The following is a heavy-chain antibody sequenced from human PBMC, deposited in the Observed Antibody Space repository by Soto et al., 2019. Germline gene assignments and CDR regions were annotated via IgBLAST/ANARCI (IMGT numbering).Heavy chain of an antibody. CDR3: ERERYGSGRSL. D-gene: IGHD3-10*01. V-gene: IGHV4-34*01. J-gene: IGHJ4*02. CDR1: GGSLSGYY. CDR2: INHSGST. Sequence: PSETLSLTCAVYGGSLSGYYWSWIRQPPGKGLEWIGEINHSGSTNYNPSLKSRVTISVDTSKNQFSLKLSSVTAADTAVYYCERERYGSGRSLWGQGTLVTVSS.